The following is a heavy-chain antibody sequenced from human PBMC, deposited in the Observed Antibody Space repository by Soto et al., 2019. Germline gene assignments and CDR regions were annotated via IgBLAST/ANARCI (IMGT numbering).Heavy chain of an antibody. Sequence: GGSLRLSCTASGFTFGDYAMSWFRQAPGKGLEWVGFIRSKAYGGTTEYAASVKGRFTISRDDSKSIAYLQMNSLKTEDTAVYYCTRESVVRGVIAAFDIWGQGTMVTVSS. CDR2: IRSKAYGGTT. CDR3: TRESVVRGVIAAFDI. CDR1: GFTFGDYA. V-gene: IGHV3-49*03. D-gene: IGHD3-10*01. J-gene: IGHJ3*02.